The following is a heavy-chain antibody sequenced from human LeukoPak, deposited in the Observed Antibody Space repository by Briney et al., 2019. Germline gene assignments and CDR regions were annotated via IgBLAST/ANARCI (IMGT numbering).Heavy chain of an antibody. D-gene: IGHD6-19*01. J-gene: IGHJ4*02. CDR3: ARDLGNTGWYTFDY. V-gene: IGHV6-1*01. CDR2: TYYRSKWYN. Sequence: SQTLSLTCDITGDSVSSNNGAWSWIRQSPSRGLEWLGRTYYRSKWYNDYAGSLNGRITISPDTSKNQFSLHLNSVTPEDTAVYYCARDLGNTGWYTFDYWGQGILVTVSS. CDR1: GDSVSSNNGA.